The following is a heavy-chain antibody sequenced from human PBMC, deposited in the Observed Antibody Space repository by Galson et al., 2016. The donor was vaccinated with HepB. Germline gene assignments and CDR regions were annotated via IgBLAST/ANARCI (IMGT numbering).Heavy chain of an antibody. J-gene: IGHJ4*02. CDR3: ARAMYARAFDF. D-gene: IGHD2-8*01. CDR2: IKGGGASP. V-gene: IGHV3-23*01. CDR1: GFNFGNYA. Sequence: SLRLSCAASGFNFGNYAMNWVRQAPGKGPEWVSSIKGGGASPKYADSVTGRFTISRDNTHNTLHLQMNSLRDEDTAIYYCARAMYARAFDFWGQGTLVTVSS.